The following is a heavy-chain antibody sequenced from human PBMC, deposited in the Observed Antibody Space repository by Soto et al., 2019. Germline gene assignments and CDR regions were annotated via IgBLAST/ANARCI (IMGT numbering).Heavy chain of an antibody. CDR1: GFTLDKYT. CDR2: SFSSGGT. CDR3: ARDREPDGIWTFDS. V-gene: IGHV3-53*01. Sequence: GGSLILSCAAXGFTLDKYTMGWVRQAPGKGLEWVAESFSSGGTQYADSVKGRFTISRDNSRNMVFLQMNGLRVEDTALYYCARDREPDGIWTFDSWGQGALVTVSS. D-gene: IGHD3-9*01. J-gene: IGHJ4*02.